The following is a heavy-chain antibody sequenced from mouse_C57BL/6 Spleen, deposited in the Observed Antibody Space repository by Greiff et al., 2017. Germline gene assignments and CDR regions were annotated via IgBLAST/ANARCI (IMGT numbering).Heavy chain of an antibody. CDR1: GYSFTDYN. V-gene: IGHV1-39*01. CDR3: ASNYYGSSFYFDY. J-gene: IGHJ2*01. Sequence: VQLQQSGPELVKPGASVKISCKASGYSFTDYNMNWVKQSNGKSLEWIGVINPTYGTPNDNQKFKGKATLTVDQSSSTAYMQLNSLTSEDSAVYYCASNYYGSSFYFDYWGQGTTLTVSS. CDR2: INPTYGTP. D-gene: IGHD1-1*01.